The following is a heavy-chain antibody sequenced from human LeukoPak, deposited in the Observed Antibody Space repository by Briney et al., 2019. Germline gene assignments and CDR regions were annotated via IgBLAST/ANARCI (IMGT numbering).Heavy chain of an antibody. D-gene: IGHD3-3*01. J-gene: IGHJ4*02. CDR1: GFTFSNAW. Sequence: GGPLRLSCAASGFTFSNAWMSWVRQAPGKGLEWVGRIKSKTDGGTTDYAAPVKGRFTISRDDSKNTLYLQMNSLKTEDTAVYYCTTEATIFGVVRDYWGQGTLVTVSS. V-gene: IGHV3-15*01. CDR2: IKSKTDGGTT. CDR3: TTEATIFGVVRDY.